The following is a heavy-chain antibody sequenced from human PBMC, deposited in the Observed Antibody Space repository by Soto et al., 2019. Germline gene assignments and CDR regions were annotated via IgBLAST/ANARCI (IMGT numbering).Heavy chain of an antibody. Sequence: ASVKISCKVSGDTLIEFSIHWGRQAPGEGLEWMGRFDPENGERIYAQKFQGRVTMTEDTSTDTAYMELSSLRSEDTAVYYCATDHQWLGDSYYGMDVWGQGTTVTVSS. J-gene: IGHJ6*02. CDR3: ATDHQWLGDSYYGMDV. D-gene: IGHD6-19*01. CDR1: GDTLIEFS. V-gene: IGHV1-24*01. CDR2: FDPENGER.